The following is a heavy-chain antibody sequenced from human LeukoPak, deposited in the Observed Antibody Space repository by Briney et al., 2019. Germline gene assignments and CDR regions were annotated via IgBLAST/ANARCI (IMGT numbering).Heavy chain of an antibody. V-gene: IGHV4-31*03. J-gene: IGHJ4*02. Sequence: PSQTLSLTCTVSGGSISSGGYYWSWIRQHPGKGLEWIGYIYYSGSTYYNPSLKSRVTIPVDTSKNQFSLKMSSVTAADTAVYYCARGGGAARPSDYWGQGTLVTASS. CDR3: ARGGGAARPSDY. CDR1: GGSISSGGYY. CDR2: IYYSGST. D-gene: IGHD6-6*01.